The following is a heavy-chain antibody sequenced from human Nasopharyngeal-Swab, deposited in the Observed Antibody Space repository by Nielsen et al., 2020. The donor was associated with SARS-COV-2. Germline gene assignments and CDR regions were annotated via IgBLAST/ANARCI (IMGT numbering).Heavy chain of an antibody. CDR3: ARDQDSSSWYWA. CDR1: GFTFSDYY. V-gene: IGHV3-11*05. CDR2: ISSGSSYT. Sequence: GGSLRPSCAASGFTFSDYYMSWIRQAPGKGLEWVSYISSGSSYTNYADSVKGRFTISRDNAKNSLYLQMNSLRAEDTAVYYCARDQDSSSWYWAWGQGTLVTVSS. D-gene: IGHD6-13*01. J-gene: IGHJ5*02.